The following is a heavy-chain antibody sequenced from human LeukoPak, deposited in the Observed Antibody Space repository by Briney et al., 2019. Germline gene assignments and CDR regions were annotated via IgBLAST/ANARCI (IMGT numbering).Heavy chain of an antibody. D-gene: IGHD2-15*01. CDR1: GGSISGYY. J-gene: IGHJ5*02. CDR3: ARDMEDCSGGSCYSNWFDP. V-gene: IGHV4-59*01. Sequence: ASETLSLTCTVSGGSISGYYWSWIRQPPGKGLEWIGYIYYSGSTNYNPSLKSRVTISVDTSKNQFSLKLSSVTAADTAVYYCARDMEDCSGGSCYSNWFDPWGQGTLVTVSS. CDR2: IYYSGST.